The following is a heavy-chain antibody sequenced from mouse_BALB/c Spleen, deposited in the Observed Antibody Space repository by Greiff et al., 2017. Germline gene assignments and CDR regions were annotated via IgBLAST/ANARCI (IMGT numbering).Heavy chain of an antibody. CDR2: ISDGGSYT. CDR1: GFTFSDYY. J-gene: IGHJ2*01. CDR3: ARDRGNRYDVRNYFDY. Sequence: EVKLMESGGGLVKPGGSLKLSCAASGFTFSDYYMYWVRQTPEKRLEWVATISDGGSYTYYPDSVKGRFTISRDNAKNNLYLQMSSLKSEDTAMYYCARDRGNRYDVRNYFDYWGQGTTLTVSS. D-gene: IGHD2-14*01. V-gene: IGHV5-4*02.